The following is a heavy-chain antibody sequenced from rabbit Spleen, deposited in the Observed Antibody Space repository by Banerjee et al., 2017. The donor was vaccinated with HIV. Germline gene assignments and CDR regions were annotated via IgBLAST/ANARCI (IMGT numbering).Heavy chain of an antibody. CDR1: GVSFSFSNY. V-gene: IGHV1S40*01. J-gene: IGHJ6*01. D-gene: IGHD1-1*01. Sequence: QSLEESGGDLVKPGASLTLTCTASGVSFSFSNYMCWVRQAPGKGLEWIGCVDVGSSGFTYFANWAKGRFTISKTSSTTVTLQMTRLTAADTATYFCARDTSTSFSSYGMDLWGPGTLVTV. CDR3: ARDTSTSFSSYGMDL. CDR2: VDVGSSGFT.